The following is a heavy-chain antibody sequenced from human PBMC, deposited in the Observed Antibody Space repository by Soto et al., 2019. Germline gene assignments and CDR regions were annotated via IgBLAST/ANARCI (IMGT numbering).Heavy chain of an antibody. J-gene: IGHJ4*02. CDR1: GFTFSNYA. Sequence: GGSLRLSCAASGFTFSNYAMTWVRQTPGKGLEWVSSVSGSGGSTYYADSVKGRFTISRDNSKNTQYLQMNSLRAEDTAVYYCAKASSAVAGRYYFDYWGQGT. CDR3: AKASSAVAGRYYFDY. D-gene: IGHD6-19*01. CDR2: VSGSGGST. V-gene: IGHV3-23*01.